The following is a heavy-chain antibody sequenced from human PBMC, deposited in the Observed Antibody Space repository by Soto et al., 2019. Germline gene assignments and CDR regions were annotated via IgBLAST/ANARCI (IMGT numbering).Heavy chain of an antibody. CDR2: IYYSGST. CDR3: ARRGYYDFWSGYYTLSYFDY. D-gene: IGHD3-3*01. Sequence: SETLSLTCSVSGGSISSGYYYWGWIRQPPGKGLEWIGSIYYSGSTYYNPSLKSRVTISVDTSKNQFSLKLSSVTAADTAVYYCARRGYYDFWSGYYTLSYFDYWGQGTLVTVSS. V-gene: IGHV4-39*01. CDR1: GGSISSGYYY. J-gene: IGHJ4*02.